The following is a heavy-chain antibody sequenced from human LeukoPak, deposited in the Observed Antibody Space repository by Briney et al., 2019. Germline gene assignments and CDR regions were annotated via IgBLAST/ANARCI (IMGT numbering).Heavy chain of an antibody. CDR3: AREGPLANWARFDD. CDR1: GFTLRSYA. V-gene: IGHV3-30*03. Sequence: PGRSLRLSCEASGFTLRSYAMHWVRQAPGKGLEWVAVISYDGSNKYYAASVKGRFTISRDNSKNTLYLQMNSLRAEDTAVYYCAREGPLANWARFDDRGQGTLVTVSS. CDR2: ISYDGSNK. D-gene: IGHD1-1*01. J-gene: IGHJ4*02.